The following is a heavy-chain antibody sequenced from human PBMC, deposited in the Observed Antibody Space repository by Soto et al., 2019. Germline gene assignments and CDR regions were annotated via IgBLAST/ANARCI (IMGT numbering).Heavy chain of an antibody. V-gene: IGHV4-31*03. CDR2: IYYSGST. D-gene: IGHD2-2*01. Sequence: QVQLQESGPGLVKPSQTLSLTCTVSGGSISSGGYYWSWIRQHPGKGLEWIGYIYYSGSTYYNPSLMSRVTISVDTSKNQFSLKLSSVTDADTAVYYCARDVRYCSSTSCYSSYYYYYYMDVWGKGTTVTVSS. CDR3: ARDVRYCSSTSCYSSYYYYYYMDV. CDR1: GGSISSGGYY. J-gene: IGHJ6*03.